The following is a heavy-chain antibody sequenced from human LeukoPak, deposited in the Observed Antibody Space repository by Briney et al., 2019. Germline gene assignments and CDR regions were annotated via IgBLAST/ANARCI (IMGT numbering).Heavy chain of an antibody. CDR1: GFTFSSYG. CDR2: IWYGGSNK. V-gene: IGHV3-33*01. CDR3: ARAYCSGGSCYFLDY. J-gene: IGHJ4*02. Sequence: GGSLRLSCAASGFTFSSYGMHWVRQAPGKGLEWVAVIWYGGSNKYYADSVKGRFTISRDNSKNTLYLQMNSLRAEDTAVYYCARAYCSGGSCYFLDYWGQGTLVTASS. D-gene: IGHD2-15*01.